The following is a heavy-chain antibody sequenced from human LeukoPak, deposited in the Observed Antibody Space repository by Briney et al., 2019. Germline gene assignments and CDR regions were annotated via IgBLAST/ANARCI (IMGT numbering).Heavy chain of an antibody. CDR1: GGSISSGDYY. Sequence: SQTLSFTSTVSGGSISSGDYYWRSPRQPPGKGLEWIAYIYYSGSTYYNPALMTRVTISVDTTNNKFSLKLSSVTAADTAVYCCARGVWYYDSSARLTPIGYFDYWGQGTLVTVSS. V-gene: IGHV4-30-4*01. CDR3: ARGVWYYDSSARLTPIGYFDY. CDR2: IYYSGST. D-gene: IGHD3-22*01. J-gene: IGHJ4*02.